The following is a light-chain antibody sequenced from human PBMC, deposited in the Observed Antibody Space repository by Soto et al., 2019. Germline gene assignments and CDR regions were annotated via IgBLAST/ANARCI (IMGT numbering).Light chain of an antibody. CDR2: GAS. J-gene: IGKJ1*01. CDR3: QRYDSLRT. Sequence: EIVLTQSPGTLSLSPGERATLSCKASQSVHNFLAWYQQKPGQAPRLLIYGASNRATGIPDRFSGSGSGTDFTLTITRLEPEDFAMYYCQRYDSLRTFGQGTKVDIK. CDR1: QSVHNF. V-gene: IGKV3-20*01.